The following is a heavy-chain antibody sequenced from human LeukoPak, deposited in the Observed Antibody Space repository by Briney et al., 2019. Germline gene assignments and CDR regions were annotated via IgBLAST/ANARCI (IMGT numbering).Heavy chain of an antibody. CDR1: GGSISSYY. Sequence: SETLSLTCTVSGGSISSYYWSWIRQPPGKGLEWIGFIYYSGSTNYNPSLKSRVTISVDTSKNQFSLKLSSVTAADTAVYYCARPSLDYGGIDAFDFWGQGTLVTVSS. CDR3: ARPSLDYGGIDAFDF. D-gene: IGHD4-23*01. J-gene: IGHJ3*01. V-gene: IGHV4-59*08. CDR2: IYYSGST.